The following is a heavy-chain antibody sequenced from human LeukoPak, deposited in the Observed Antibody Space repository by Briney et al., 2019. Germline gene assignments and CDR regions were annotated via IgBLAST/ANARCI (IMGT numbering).Heavy chain of an antibody. CDR3: ARGSPYDSSGYYRGYYYYYMDV. CDR1: GGSFSGYY. D-gene: IGHD3-22*01. J-gene: IGHJ6*03. V-gene: IGHV4-34*01. CDR2: INHSGST. Sequence: SETLSLTCAVYGGSFSGYYWSWIRQPPGKGLEWIGEINHSGSTNYNPSLKSRVTISVDTSKNQFSLKLSSVTAADTAVYYCARGSPYDSSGYYRGYYYYYMDVWGKGTTATVSS.